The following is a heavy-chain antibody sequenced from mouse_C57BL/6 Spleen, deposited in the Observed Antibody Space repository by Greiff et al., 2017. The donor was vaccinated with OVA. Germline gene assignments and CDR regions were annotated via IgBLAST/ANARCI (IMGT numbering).Heavy chain of an antibody. V-gene: IGHV1-69*01. CDR1: GYTFTSYW. CDR3: ARSHGYYRYFDV. CDR2: IDPSDSYT. J-gene: IGHJ1*03. Sequence: VQLQQPGAELVMPGASVKLSCKASGYTFTSYWMHWVKQRPGQGLEWIGEIDPSDSYTNYNQKFKGKSTLTVDKSSSTAYMQLSSLTSEDSAVYYCARSHGYYRYFDVWGTGTTVTVSS. D-gene: IGHD2-2*01.